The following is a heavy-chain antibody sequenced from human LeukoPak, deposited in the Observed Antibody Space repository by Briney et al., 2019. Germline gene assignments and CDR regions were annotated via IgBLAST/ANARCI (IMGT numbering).Heavy chain of an antibody. CDR3: ARGTNYYGSGSPTGDY. J-gene: IGHJ4*02. V-gene: IGHV1-46*01. CDR1: GYTFTSYY. D-gene: IGHD3-10*01. Sequence: ASVKVSCKASGYTFTSYYMHWVRQAPGQGLEWMGIINPSGGSTSYAQKFQGRVTMTRDTSTSTVYMELSSLRSEDTAVYYCARGTNYYGSGSPTGDYWGQGTLVTVSS. CDR2: INPSGGST.